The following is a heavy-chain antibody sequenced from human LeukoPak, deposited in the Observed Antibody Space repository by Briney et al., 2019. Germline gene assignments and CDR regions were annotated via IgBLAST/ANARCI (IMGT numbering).Heavy chain of an antibody. CDR2: IYKSGST. CDR3: AREEYFQDSNGYSYYFHS. CDR1: GGSIGWDY. V-gene: IGHV4-4*07. Sequence: SETLSLTCTVSGGSIGWDYWSWIRQSAGKGLEWIGRIYKSGSTNYNPSFRRRVTMSVDTSKNQFSLHVASVTAADTAVYYCAREEYFQDSNGYSYYFHSWGQGSLVTVSS. J-gene: IGHJ4*02. D-gene: IGHD3-22*01.